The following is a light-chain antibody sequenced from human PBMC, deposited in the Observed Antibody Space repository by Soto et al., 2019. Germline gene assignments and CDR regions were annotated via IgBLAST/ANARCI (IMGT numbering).Light chain of an antibody. CDR2: DVS. Sequence: QSVLTQPRSVSGSPGQSVTISCSGTSSDVGGYNYVSWYQQYPGKAPKLMIYDVSKRPSGVPDRFSGSKSGNTASLTITGLQAEDEADYYCCSYAGRYTDVFGTGTQLTVL. CDR3: CSYAGRYTDV. J-gene: IGLJ1*01. CDR1: SSDVGGYNY. V-gene: IGLV2-11*01.